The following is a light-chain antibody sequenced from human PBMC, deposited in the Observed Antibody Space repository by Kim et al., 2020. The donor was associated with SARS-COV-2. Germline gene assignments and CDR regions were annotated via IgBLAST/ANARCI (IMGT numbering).Light chain of an antibody. Sequence: GQSVTTACTGTGGGVGSYNRVSWYQRPPGTAPKIMIYEVSNRPSGVPDRFSGSKSGNTASLTISGLQAEDEADYYCSSYTSSSTLVFGGGTQLTVL. J-gene: IGLJ2*01. CDR1: GGGVGSYNR. V-gene: IGLV2-18*02. CDR2: EVS. CDR3: SSYTSSSTLV.